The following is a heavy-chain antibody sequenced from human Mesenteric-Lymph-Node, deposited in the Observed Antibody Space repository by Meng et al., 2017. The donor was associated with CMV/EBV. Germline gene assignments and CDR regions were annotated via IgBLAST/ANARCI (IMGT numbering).Heavy chain of an antibody. CDR1: GFMFSTSG. J-gene: IGHJ6*02. Sequence: GESLKISCAASGFMFSTSGMSWVRQAPGKGLEWVSSLGGGASGNTYYAASVKGRVTISRDISKNTVYLQMNSLRAEDTAVYYCVRVTVKDYYYNAMEFWGQGTTVTVSS. D-gene: IGHD3-22*01. CDR2: LGGGASGNT. CDR3: VRVTVKDYYYNAMEF. V-gene: IGHV3-23*01.